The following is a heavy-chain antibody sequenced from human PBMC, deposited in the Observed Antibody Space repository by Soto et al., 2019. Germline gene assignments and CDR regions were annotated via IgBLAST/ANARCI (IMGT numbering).Heavy chain of an antibody. CDR1: GGSFSGYY. Sequence: QVQLQQWGAGLLKPSETLSLTCAVYGGSFSGYYWSWIRQPPGKGLEWIGEINLSGSTNYNPSLKSRVTISVDTSKNQFSLKLSSVTAADTAVYYCARREVGMIVVVITHFDYWGQGTLVTVSS. V-gene: IGHV4-34*01. J-gene: IGHJ4*02. CDR3: ARREVGMIVVVITHFDY. CDR2: INLSGST. D-gene: IGHD3-22*01.